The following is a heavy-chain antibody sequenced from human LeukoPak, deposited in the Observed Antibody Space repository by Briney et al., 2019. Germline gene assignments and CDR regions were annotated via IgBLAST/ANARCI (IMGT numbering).Heavy chain of an antibody. Sequence: GGSLRLSCAASGFTFTTYSLNWVRQAPGKGLEWVSSISSSSRYIYYADSVEGRFTISRDNSKNTVCLQMNSLRAEDTAVYYCASGTPLTGYYWVYWGQGTLVTVSS. CDR3: ASGTPLTGYYWVY. CDR1: GFTFTTYS. V-gene: IGHV3-21*04. D-gene: IGHD3-9*01. J-gene: IGHJ4*02. CDR2: ISSSSRYI.